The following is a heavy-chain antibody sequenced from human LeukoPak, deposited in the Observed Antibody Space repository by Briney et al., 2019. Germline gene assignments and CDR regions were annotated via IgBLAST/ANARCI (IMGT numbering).Heavy chain of an antibody. V-gene: IGHV4-38-2*01. Sequence: SETLSLTCAVSGYSISSGYYWGWIRQPPGKGLEWIGSIFHSGSTYYNPSLKSRVTISVDTAKKQFSLKLSSVTAADTAVYYCARAGQWLVRSFDYWGQGTLVTVSS. CDR3: ARAGQWLVRSFDY. D-gene: IGHD6-19*01. CDR1: GYSISSGYY. CDR2: IFHSGST. J-gene: IGHJ4*02.